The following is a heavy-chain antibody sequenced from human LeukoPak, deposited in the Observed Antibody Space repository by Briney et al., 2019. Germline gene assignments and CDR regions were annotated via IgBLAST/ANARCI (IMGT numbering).Heavy chain of an antibody. D-gene: IGHD3-10*01. V-gene: IGHV4-38-2*02. J-gene: IGHJ5*02. CDR3: ARDWGFGDSEDWFDP. Sequence: SETLSLTCNVSGYSISRVYYWGWIRQPPGKGLEWIGSVHHTGSTYYNPSLRSRVSISVDKSTNHISLEVTSVTAADTAVYYCARDWGFGDSEDWFDPWGQGTLVTDSS. CDR1: GYSISRVYY. CDR2: VHHTGST.